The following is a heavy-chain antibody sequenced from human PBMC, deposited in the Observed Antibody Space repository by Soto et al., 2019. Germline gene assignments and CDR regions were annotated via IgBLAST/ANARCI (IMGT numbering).Heavy chain of an antibody. CDR2: IERDDDDK. CDR1: GFSLTGPGMC. V-gene: IGHV2-70*13. Sequence: SCPTLVNPTETLTLTCTFPGFSLTGPGMCXSWIRQPPGKALEWLALIERDDDDKYYSTSLKTRLTISKDTRKNQVVLTMANMDPADTGTYYCARSIRGPRRFNGMDVWGQGSTVTVSS. CDR3: ARSIRGPRRFNGMDV. J-gene: IGHJ6*02. D-gene: IGHD1-20*01.